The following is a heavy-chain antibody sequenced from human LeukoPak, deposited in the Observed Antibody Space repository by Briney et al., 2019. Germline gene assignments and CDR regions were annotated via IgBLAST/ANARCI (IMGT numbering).Heavy chain of an antibody. CDR2: INSDGSTA. D-gene: IGHD3-22*01. Sequence: GGSLRLSCAASGFTFSGYWMHWVRQAPGKGLVWVSRINSDGSTASYADSVKGRFTISRDNAKNTLYLQMNSLRAEDTAVYYCARYFYYSYRYDSLSLDYWGQGTLVTVSS. CDR3: ARYFYYSYRYDSLSLDY. CDR1: GFTFSGYW. V-gene: IGHV3-74*01. J-gene: IGHJ4*02.